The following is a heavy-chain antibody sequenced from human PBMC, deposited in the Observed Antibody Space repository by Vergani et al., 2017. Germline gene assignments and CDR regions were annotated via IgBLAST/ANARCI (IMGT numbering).Heavy chain of an antibody. Sequence: QVQLVQSGAEVKKPGASVKVSCKASGYTFTSYGISWVRQAPGQGLEWMGWISAYNGNTNYAQKLQGRVTMTTDTSTSTAYMELRSLRSDDTAVYYCARDPGLWFGEFQGPYDAFDIWGQGTMVTVSS. V-gene: IGHV1-18*01. CDR3: ARDPGLWFGEFQGPYDAFDI. CDR2: ISAYNGNT. CDR1: GYTFTSYG. J-gene: IGHJ3*02. D-gene: IGHD3-10*01.